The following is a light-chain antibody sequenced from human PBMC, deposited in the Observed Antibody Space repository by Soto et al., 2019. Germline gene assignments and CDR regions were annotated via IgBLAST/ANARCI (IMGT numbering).Light chain of an antibody. CDR2: DAS. V-gene: IGKV3-20*01. CDR1: QSLSSSY. CDR3: QQYGSSPLT. J-gene: IGKJ4*01. Sequence: EIALTQSPCTLSLSPGERATLSCRASQSLSSSYLAWYQPRPGQTPRLLIYDASSRATGIPDRFSGSGSGTDFALIISRLEPEDFAVYYCQQYGSSPLTFGGGTKVDI.